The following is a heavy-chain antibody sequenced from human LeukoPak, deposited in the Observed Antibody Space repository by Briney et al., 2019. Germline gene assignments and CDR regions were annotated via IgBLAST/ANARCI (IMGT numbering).Heavy chain of an antibody. Sequence: GGSLRLSCAASGFTFSSYSMNWVRQAPGKGLEWVSYISSSSSTIYYADSVKGRFTISRDNAKNSLYLQMNSLRAEDTAVYYCARGVVVVPAANAFDIWGQGTMVTVSS. J-gene: IGHJ3*02. CDR1: GFTFSSYS. D-gene: IGHD2-2*01. CDR3: ARGVVVVPAANAFDI. CDR2: ISSSSSTI. V-gene: IGHV3-48*01.